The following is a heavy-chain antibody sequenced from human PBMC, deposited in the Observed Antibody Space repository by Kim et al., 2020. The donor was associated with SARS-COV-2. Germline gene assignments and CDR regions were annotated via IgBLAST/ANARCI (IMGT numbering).Heavy chain of an antibody. CDR2: INHSGST. Sequence: SETLSLTCAVYGGSFSGYYWSWIRQPPGKGLEWIGEINHSGSTNYNPSLKSRVTISVDTSKNQFSLKLSSVTAADTAVYYCARVQYDILTGWGGGYYYYYGMDVWGQGTTVTVSS. J-gene: IGHJ6*02. CDR1: GGSFSGYY. CDR3: ARVQYDILTGWGGGYYYYYGMDV. D-gene: IGHD3-9*01. V-gene: IGHV4-34*01.